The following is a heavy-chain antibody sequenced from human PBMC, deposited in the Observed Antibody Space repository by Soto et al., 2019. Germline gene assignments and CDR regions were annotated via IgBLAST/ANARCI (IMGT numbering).Heavy chain of an antibody. CDR3: ARDDFTGLHF. D-gene: IGHD3-9*01. V-gene: IGHV4-31*03. J-gene: IGHJ4*02. Sequence: QVQLQESGPGLVKPSQTLSLTCTVSGGSINSGTFYWTWISQPPGKGLEWIGYIYKTGTTYFHPSLRSRVTMSLDTSKNQFSLNLTSVTAADTAVYYCARDDFTGLHFWGQGSLVTVSS. CDR2: IYKTGTT. CDR1: GGSINSGTFY.